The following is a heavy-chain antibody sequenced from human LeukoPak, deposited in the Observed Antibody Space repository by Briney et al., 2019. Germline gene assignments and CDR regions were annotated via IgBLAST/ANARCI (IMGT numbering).Heavy chain of an antibody. V-gene: IGHV4-34*01. J-gene: IGHJ4*02. CDR3: GDSGSRLGLFNY. CDR1: GGSFSGYY. D-gene: IGHD1-26*01. CDR2: IYYSGST. Sequence: SETLSLTCAVYGGSFSGYYWSRIRQPPGKGLEWIGSIYYSGSTYYNPSLKSRVTISVDTSKNQFSLKLSSVTAADTAVYYCGDSGSRLGLFNYWGQGTLVTASS.